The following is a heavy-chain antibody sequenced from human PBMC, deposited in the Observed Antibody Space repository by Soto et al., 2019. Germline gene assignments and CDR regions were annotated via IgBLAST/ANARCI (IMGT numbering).Heavy chain of an antibody. CDR2: ISHDGSYK. D-gene: IGHD1-26*01. V-gene: IGHV3-30*18. J-gene: IGHJ3*02. CDR3: AKGLLAIVGTTLPRDAFNI. Sequence: GGSLRLSCAASGFSFTTYVMHWVRQAPGKGLEWVAVISHDGSYKYYGDAVEGRFTISRDTSENAVYLEMNSLRPEDTAVYYCAKGLLAIVGTTLPRDAFNIWGQGTMVTVSS. CDR1: GFSFTTYV.